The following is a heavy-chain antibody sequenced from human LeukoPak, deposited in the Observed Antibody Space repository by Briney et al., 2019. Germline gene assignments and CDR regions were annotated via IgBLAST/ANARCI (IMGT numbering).Heavy chain of an antibody. Sequence: PGGSLRLSCAASGFTFSSHSINWVRQAPGKGLEWISYISRCSDEIFYADSVKGRFTISRDNAKNSLYLQMNSLRAEDTAVYYCAREEGLVLDYWGQGTLVTVSS. D-gene: IGHD2-8*02. J-gene: IGHJ4*02. V-gene: IGHV3-48*01. CDR2: ISRCSDEI. CDR3: AREEGLVLDY. CDR1: GFTFSSHS.